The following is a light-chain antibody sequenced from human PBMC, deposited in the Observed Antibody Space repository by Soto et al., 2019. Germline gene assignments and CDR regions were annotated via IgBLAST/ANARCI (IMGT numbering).Light chain of an antibody. CDR2: EVS. V-gene: IGLV2-14*01. CDR1: SSDVGGYAY. J-gene: IGLJ2*01. CDR3: SSYTSRTTPV. Sequence: QSALTQPASVSGSPGQTITISCTGTSSDVGGYAYVSWYQQYPGKVPKLVMSEVSNRPSGVSHRFSGSRSGNTASLTISGLQAEDEADYHCSSYTSRTTPVFGGGTKLTVL.